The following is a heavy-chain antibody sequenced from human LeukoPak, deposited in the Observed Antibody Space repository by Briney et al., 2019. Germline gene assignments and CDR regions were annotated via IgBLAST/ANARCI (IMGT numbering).Heavy chain of an antibody. CDR2: IYTSGST. CDR1: GGSISSYY. V-gene: IGHV4-4*07. CDR3: ARRMATIRAFDI. J-gene: IGHJ3*02. D-gene: IGHD5-24*01. Sequence: SETLSLTCTVSGGSISSYYWSWIRQPAGKGLEWLGRIYTSGSTHYNPSLKSRVTMSVDTSKNQFSLKLSSVTAADTAVYYCARRMATIRAFDIWGQGTMVTVSS.